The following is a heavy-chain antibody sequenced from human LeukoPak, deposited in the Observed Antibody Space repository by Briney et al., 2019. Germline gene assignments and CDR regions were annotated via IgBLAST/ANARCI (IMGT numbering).Heavy chain of an antibody. Sequence: GGSLRLSCAASGLTFSSYAMSWVRQAPGKGLEWVSAISGSGGSTYYADSVKGRFTISRDNSKNTLYLQMNSLRAEDTAVYYCAKFPYYDILTGYYYHTWGQGTLVTVSS. CDR2: ISGSGGST. J-gene: IGHJ5*02. V-gene: IGHV3-23*01. D-gene: IGHD3-9*01. CDR3: AKFPYYDILTGYYYHT. CDR1: GLTFSSYA.